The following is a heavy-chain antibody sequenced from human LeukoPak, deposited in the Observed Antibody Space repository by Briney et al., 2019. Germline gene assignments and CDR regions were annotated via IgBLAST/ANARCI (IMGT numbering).Heavy chain of an antibody. J-gene: IGHJ4*02. CDR3: ARLREVVVVA. D-gene: IGHD2-15*01. CDR1: GGSISSGSYY. Sequence: PSETLSLTCTVSGGSISSGSYYWSWIRQPAGKGLEWIGRIYTSGSTNYNPSLKSRVNISVDTSKNQFSLQMSSVTAADTAVYYCARLREVVVVAWGQGTLVTLSS. CDR2: IYTSGST. V-gene: IGHV4-61*02.